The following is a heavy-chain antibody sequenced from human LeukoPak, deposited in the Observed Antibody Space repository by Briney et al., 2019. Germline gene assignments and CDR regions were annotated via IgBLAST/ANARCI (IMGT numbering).Heavy chain of an antibody. CDR2: MYYSGST. Sequence: SETLSLTCIVSGGPISRSSYYWGWIRQPPGKGLEWIGSMYYSGSTYYNPSLKSRVTISVDTSKNQFSLKLSSVTAADTAVYYCARHSSPNYYDNSGHYPLDYWGQGTLVTVSS. J-gene: IGHJ4*02. D-gene: IGHD3-22*01. CDR1: GGPISRSSYY. V-gene: IGHV4-39*01. CDR3: ARHSSPNYYDNSGHYPLDY.